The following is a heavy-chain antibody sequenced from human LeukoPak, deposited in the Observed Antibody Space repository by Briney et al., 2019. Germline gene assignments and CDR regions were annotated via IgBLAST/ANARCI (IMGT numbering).Heavy chain of an antibody. D-gene: IGHD3-10*01. Sequence: PSETLSLTCTVSGGSISSYYWSWIRQPAGKGLEWIGRIYTSGSTYYNPSLKSRVTISVDRSKNQFSLKLSSVTAADTAVYYCASQLLWFGEPRSWFDPWGQGTLVTVSS. CDR3: ASQLLWFGEPRSWFDP. CDR2: IYTSGST. CDR1: GGSISSYY. J-gene: IGHJ5*02. V-gene: IGHV4-4*07.